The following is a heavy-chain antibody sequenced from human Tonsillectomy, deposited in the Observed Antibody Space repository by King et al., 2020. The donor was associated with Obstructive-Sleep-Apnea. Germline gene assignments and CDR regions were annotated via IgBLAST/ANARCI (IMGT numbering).Heavy chain of an antibody. CDR1: GGSINNYY. CDR2: MYYSGNT. J-gene: IGHJ4*02. V-gene: IGHV4-59*08. Sequence: QLQESGPGLVKPSETLSLTFSVSGGSINNYYWSWIRQHPGKGLEWIGYMYYSGNTNFNPSLKGRVTISADTSKIQFSLRLGSVTAADTAVYYCARHRGVEDYGGYGDYFDYWGQGTLVTVSS. D-gene: IGHD5-12*01. CDR3: ARHRGVEDYGGYGDYFDY.